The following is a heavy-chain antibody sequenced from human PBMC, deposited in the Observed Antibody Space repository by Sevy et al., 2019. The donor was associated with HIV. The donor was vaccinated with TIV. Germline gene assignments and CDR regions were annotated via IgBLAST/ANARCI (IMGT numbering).Heavy chain of an antibody. CDR1: GYTFTSYD. V-gene: IGHV1-8*03. Sequence: GASMKVSCKASGYTFTSYDINWVRQATGQGLEWMGWMNPNSGNTGYAQKFQGRVTITRNTSISTAYMELSSLRSEDTAADYCARAHRTTTIWYYYYYYMDVWGKGTTVTVSS. CDR2: MNPNSGNT. CDR3: ARAHRTTTIWYYYYYYMDV. D-gene: IGHD1-1*01. J-gene: IGHJ6*03.